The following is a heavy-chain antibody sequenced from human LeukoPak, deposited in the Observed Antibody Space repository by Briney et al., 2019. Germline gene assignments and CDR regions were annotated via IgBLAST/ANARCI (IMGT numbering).Heavy chain of an antibody. CDR3: AEVESSYCRI. CDR2: IGGGGYTT. CDR1: GLTFGNYG. Sequence: GGTLRLSCVASGLTFGNYGMNWVRQAPGKGLEWVSSIGGGGYTTYYADSVRGRFTISRDNSKNSMYLQMSSLRAEDTAIYYCAEVESSYCRIWGQGTLVTVSS. D-gene: IGHD3-10*01. J-gene: IGHJ4*02. V-gene: IGHV3-23*01.